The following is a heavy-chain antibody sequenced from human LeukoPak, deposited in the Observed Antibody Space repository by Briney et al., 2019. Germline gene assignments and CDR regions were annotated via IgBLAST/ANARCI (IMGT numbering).Heavy chain of an antibody. J-gene: IGHJ4*02. D-gene: IGHD1-26*01. CDR2: VNHSGST. CDR1: GGSFSGYY. V-gene: IGHV4-34*01. CDR3: ARGLGSYGKPGPFDY. Sequence: PSETLSLTCAVYGGSFSGYYWSWIRQPPGKGLEWIGEVNHSGSTNYNPSLKSRVTISVDTSKNQFSLKLSSVTAADTAVYYCARGLGSYGKPGPFDYWGQGTLVTVSS.